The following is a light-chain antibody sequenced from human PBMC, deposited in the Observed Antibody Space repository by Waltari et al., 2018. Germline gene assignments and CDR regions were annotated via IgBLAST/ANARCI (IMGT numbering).Light chain of an antibody. V-gene: IGKV3-15*01. CDR3: QQYDNWPQT. CDR2: GAV. CDR1: QSVNRN. Sequence: EIVMTQSPATLSVSPGEGATLSCRASQSVNRNLAWYQQKPGQAPRLLIYGAVTRATDVPARFGGSGSGTEFTLTISTLQSEDVAVYYCQQYDNWPQTFGQGTRVEI. J-gene: IGKJ1*01.